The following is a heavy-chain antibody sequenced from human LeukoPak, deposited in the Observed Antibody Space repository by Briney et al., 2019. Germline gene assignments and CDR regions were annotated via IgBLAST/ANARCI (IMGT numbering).Heavy chain of an antibody. CDR1: GYSFTSYW. V-gene: IGHV5-51*01. CDR2: IYPGDSDT. J-gene: IGHJ6*02. Sequence: GESLQISCKGSGYSFTSYWIGWVRQMPGKGLEWMGIIYPGDSDTRYSPSFQGQVTISADKSISTAYLQWSSLKASDTAMYYCARSHWYYDILTGYYPPYYYYGMDVWGQGTTVTVPS. CDR3: ARSHWYYDILTGYYPPYYYYGMDV. D-gene: IGHD3-9*01.